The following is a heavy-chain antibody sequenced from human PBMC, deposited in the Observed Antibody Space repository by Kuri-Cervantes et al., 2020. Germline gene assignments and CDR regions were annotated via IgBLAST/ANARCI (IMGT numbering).Heavy chain of an antibody. J-gene: IGHJ4*02. D-gene: IGHD6-19*01. V-gene: IGHV3-30*03. CDR2: MSSDGRNE. Sequence: GESLKISCAASGFIFSRYSMHWVRQAPGKGLEWVAVMSSDGRNEYYVDSVKGRFTISRDNSKNSLYLQMNSLRAEDTAVYYCARENEYEQWLADYWGQGTLVTVSS. CDR1: GFIFSRYS. CDR3: ARENEYEQWLADY.